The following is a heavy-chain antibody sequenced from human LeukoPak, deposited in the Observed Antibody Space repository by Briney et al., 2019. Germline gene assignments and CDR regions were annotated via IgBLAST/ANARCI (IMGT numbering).Heavy chain of an antibody. CDR1: GGSFSGYY. CDR2: INHSGST. CDR3: ARRIAVSYHYYYYGMDV. D-gene: IGHD6-19*01. J-gene: IGHJ6*02. Sequence: SETLSLTCAVYGGSFSGYYWSWIRQPPGKGLEWIGEINHSGSTNYNPSLKSRVTISVDRSKNQFSLKLSSVTAADTAVYYCARRIAVSYHYYYYGMDVWGQGTTVTVSS. V-gene: IGHV4-34*01.